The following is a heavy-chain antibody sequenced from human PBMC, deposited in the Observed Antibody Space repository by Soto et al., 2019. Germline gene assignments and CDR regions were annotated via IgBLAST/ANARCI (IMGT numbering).Heavy chain of an antibody. CDR3: ARDSKHYDILTGYYGEDAYFDY. CDR2: ISAYNGNT. CDR1: GYTFTSHG. J-gene: IGHJ4*02. D-gene: IGHD3-9*01. V-gene: IGHV1-18*01. Sequence: GASVKVSCKASGYTFTSHGISWAREAPGQGLEWMGWISAYNGNTNYAQKLQGRVTMTTDTSTSTAYMELRSLRSDDTAVYYCARDSKHYDILTGYYGEDAYFDYWGQGTLVTVSS.